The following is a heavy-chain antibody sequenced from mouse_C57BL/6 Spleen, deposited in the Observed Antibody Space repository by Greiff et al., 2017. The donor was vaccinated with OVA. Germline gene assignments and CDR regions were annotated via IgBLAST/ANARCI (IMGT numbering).Heavy chain of an antibody. V-gene: IGHV1-81*01. CDR3: AADYDYVRFAY. J-gene: IGHJ3*01. CDR1: GYTFTSYG. CDR2: IYPRSGNT. Sequence: QVQLQQSGAELARPGASVKLSCKASGYTFTSYGISWVKQRTGQGLEWIGEIYPRSGNTYYNEKFKGKATLTADKSSSTAYMELRSLTSEDSAVYFCAADYDYVRFAYWGQGTLVTVSA. D-gene: IGHD2-4*01.